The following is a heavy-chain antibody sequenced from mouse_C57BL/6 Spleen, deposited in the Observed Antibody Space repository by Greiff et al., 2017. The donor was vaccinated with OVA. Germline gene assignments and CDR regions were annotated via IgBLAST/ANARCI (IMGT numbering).Heavy chain of an antibody. D-gene: IGHD1-1*01. V-gene: IGHV1-52*01. CDR3: ARGYYGSSWYYFDY. CDR1: GYTFTSYW. CDR2: IDPSDSET. Sequence: VQLQQPGAELVRPGSSVKLSCKASGYTFTSYWMHWVKQRPIQGLEWIGNIDPSDSETHYNQKFKDKATLTVDKSSSTAYMQLSSLTSEDSAVYYCARGYYGSSWYYFDYWGQGTTLTVSS. J-gene: IGHJ2*01.